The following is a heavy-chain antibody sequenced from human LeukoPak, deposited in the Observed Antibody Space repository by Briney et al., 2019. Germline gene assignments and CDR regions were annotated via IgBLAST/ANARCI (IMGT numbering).Heavy chain of an antibody. J-gene: IGHJ4*02. D-gene: IGHD2-2*02. CDR2: ISGSGGSGGST. CDR3: AKEGCTFTTCYINC. V-gene: IGHV3-23*01. CDR1: GFTFSDYA. Sequence: GGSLRLSCAASGFTFSDYAMRWVRQAPGRGLEWVSVISGSGGSGGSTDYADSVKGRFTISRDNSKNTLYLQMNSLRAEDTAIYYCAKEGCTFTTCYINCWGQGTLVTVSS.